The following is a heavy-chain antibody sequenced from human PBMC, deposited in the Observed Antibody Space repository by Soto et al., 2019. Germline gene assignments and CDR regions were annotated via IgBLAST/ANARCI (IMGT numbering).Heavy chain of an antibody. Sequence: ESGGGVVQPGRSLRLSCAASGFTFSSYAMHWVRQAPGKGLEWVAVISYDGSNKYYADSVKGRFTISRDNSKNTLYLQMNSLRAEDTAVYYCARELRENYYYYGMDVWGQGTTVTVSS. CDR1: GFTFSSYA. CDR3: ARELRENYYYYGMDV. CDR2: ISYDGSNK. V-gene: IGHV3-30-3*01. D-gene: IGHD2-15*01. J-gene: IGHJ6*02.